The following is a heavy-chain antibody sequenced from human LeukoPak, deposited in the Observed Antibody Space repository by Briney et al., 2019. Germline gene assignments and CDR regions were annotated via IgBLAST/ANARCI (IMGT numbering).Heavy chain of an antibody. V-gene: IGHV3-23*01. D-gene: IGHD6-13*01. CDR2: ISGSSGST. Sequence: GGSLRLSCAASRFTISSYAMSWVRQAPGKGLEWVSGISGSSGSTYYADSVKGRFTISRDNSKNTLYLQMNSLRAEDTAVYYCAKVDSSSWSTKNGYHGYWGQGTLVTVSS. CDR3: AKVDSSSWSTKNGYHGY. CDR1: RFTISSYA. J-gene: IGHJ4*02.